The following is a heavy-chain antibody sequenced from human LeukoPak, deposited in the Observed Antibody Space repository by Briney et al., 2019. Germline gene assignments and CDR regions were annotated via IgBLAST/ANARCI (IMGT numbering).Heavy chain of an antibody. V-gene: IGHV1-46*01. Sequence: ASVKVSCKASGYTFTSYYMHWVRQAPGQGLEWMGIINPSGGSTSYAQKFQGRVTMTRDTSTSTVYMELSSLRSEDTAAYYCARDTYYYDSSGYYPRPRDDSFDYWGQGTLVTVSS. CDR1: GYTFTSYY. D-gene: IGHD3-22*01. CDR3: ARDTYYYDSSGYYPRPRDDSFDY. J-gene: IGHJ4*02. CDR2: INPSGGST.